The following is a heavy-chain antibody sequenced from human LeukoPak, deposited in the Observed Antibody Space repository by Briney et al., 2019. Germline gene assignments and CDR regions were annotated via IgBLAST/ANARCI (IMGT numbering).Heavy chain of an antibody. Sequence: HGASVKVSCTASGYTFTGYYMHWVRQAPGQGLEWMGWINPNSGGTNYAQKFQGRVTMTRDTSISTAYMELSRLRSDDTAVYYCARDFRAAMVSDWFDPWGQGTLVTVSS. J-gene: IGHJ5*02. CDR1: GYTFTGYY. V-gene: IGHV1-2*02. D-gene: IGHD5-18*01. CDR3: ARDFRAAMVSDWFDP. CDR2: INPNSGGT.